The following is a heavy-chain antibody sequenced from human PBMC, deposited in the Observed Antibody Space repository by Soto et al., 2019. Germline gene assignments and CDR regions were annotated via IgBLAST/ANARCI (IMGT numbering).Heavy chain of an antibody. V-gene: IGHV1-3*01. D-gene: IGHD3-10*01. CDR2: INAGNGNT. CDR3: ARDRNYGSGSPNWFDP. J-gene: IGHJ5*02. Sequence: ASVKVSCKATGYTFTSYAMHWVRQAPGQRLDWMGWINAGNGNTKYSQKFQGRVTITRDTSASTAYMELSSLRSEDTAVYYCARDRNYGSGSPNWFDPWGQGTLVTVSS. CDR1: GYTFTSYA.